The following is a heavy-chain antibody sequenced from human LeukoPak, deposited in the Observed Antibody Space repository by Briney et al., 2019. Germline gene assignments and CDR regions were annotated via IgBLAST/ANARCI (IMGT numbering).Heavy chain of an antibody. CDR1: GGSFSGYY. J-gene: IGHJ4*02. CDR2: INHSGST. V-gene: IGHV4-34*01. Sequence: SETLSLTCAVYGGSFSGYYWSWIRQPPGKGLEWIGEINHSGSTNYNPSLKSRVTISVDTSKNQFSLKLSSVTAADTAVYYCARVFPEELEQYYDSSGYYYYFDYWGQGTLVTVSS. D-gene: IGHD3-22*01. CDR3: ARVFPEELEQYYDSSGYYYYFDY.